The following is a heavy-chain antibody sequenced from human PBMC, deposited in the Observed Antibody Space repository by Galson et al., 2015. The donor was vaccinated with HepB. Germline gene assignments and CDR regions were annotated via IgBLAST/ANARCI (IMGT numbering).Heavy chain of an antibody. CDR2: IYPGDSDT. Sequence: QSGAEVKKPGESLKISCKGSGYSFTSYWIGWVRQMPGKGLEWMGIIYPGDSDTRYSPSFQGQVTISADKSISTAYLQWSSLKASDTAMYYCARLRRRYNWNPGAFDIWGQGTMVTVSS. V-gene: IGHV5-51*03. D-gene: IGHD1-20*01. CDR3: ARLRRRYNWNPGAFDI. CDR1: GYSFTSYW. J-gene: IGHJ3*02.